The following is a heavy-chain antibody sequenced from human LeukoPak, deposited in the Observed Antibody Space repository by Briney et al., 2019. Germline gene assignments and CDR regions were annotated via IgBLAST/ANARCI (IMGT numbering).Heavy chain of an antibody. V-gene: IGHV1-18*01. Sequence: ASVKVSCKASGYTFTSYGISWVRQAPGQGLEWMGWISAYNGNTNYAQKLQGRVTMTTDTSTSTAYMELRSLRSDDTAVYYCARDLGFFPTKYGDYVGGGYYYYMDVWGKGTTVTVSS. J-gene: IGHJ6*03. CDR1: GYTFTSYG. CDR3: ARDLGFFPTKYGDYVGGGYYYYMDV. D-gene: IGHD4-17*01. CDR2: ISAYNGNT.